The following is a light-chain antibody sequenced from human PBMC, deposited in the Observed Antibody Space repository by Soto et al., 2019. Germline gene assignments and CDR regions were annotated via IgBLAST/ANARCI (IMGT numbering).Light chain of an antibody. J-gene: IGKJ1*01. CDR1: QSIASY. Sequence: DIPMTQSPSSLSASVGDRVTITCRASQSIASYLNWYQQQPGKAPKLLLYAASSLQGGVPSRFSGSGSGTDFTLTISSLQPEDCAIYYCQQSYSTPWTFGQGTKVEIK. CDR2: AAS. CDR3: QQSYSTPWT. V-gene: IGKV1-39*01.